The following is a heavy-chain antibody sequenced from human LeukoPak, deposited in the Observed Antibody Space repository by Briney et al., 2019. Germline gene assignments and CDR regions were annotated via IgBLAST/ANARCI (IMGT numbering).Heavy chain of an antibody. J-gene: IGHJ4*02. CDR3: AKDGPGDFWSGYYLFDS. V-gene: IGHV3-23*01. Sequence: PGGSLRLSCAASGFTFSSYAMSWVRQAPGKGLEWVSAISGSGGGTYYADPVKGRFTISRDNSKNTLYLRMNSLRAEDTAVYYCAKDGPGDFWSGYYLFDSWGQGTLVTVSS. D-gene: IGHD3-3*01. CDR2: ISGSGGGT. CDR1: GFTFSSYA.